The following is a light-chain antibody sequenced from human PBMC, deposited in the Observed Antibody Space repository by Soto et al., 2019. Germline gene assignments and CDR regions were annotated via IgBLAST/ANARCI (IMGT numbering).Light chain of an antibody. CDR1: QGLVYSDGRTY. CDR2: LVS. J-gene: IGKJ3*01. Sequence: DVVVTQSPLYLPVTLGQPASISCRSSQGLVYSDGRTYLNWFHQRPGESPSRLIFLVSYRDSGVPDRCSGSGSGTDFTLRISRVEAEEVGIEYCMQCTRCPYSCGPGTKVDIK. CDR3: MQCTRCPYS. V-gene: IGKV2-30*01.